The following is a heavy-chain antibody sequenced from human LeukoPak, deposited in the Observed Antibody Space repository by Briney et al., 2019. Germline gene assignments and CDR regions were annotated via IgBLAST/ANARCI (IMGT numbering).Heavy chain of an antibody. CDR2: ISGSTSYT. D-gene: IGHD6-13*01. J-gene: IGHJ5*02. V-gene: IGHV3-21*05. Sequence: GGSLRLSCAASGFIFNTYAMSWARQAPGKGLEWVSYISGSTSYTDYADSVKGRFTISRDNAKNSLYLQMNSLRAEDTAVYYCARTLVAAPGSKGGPWGQGTLVTVSS. CDR3: ARTLVAAPGSKGGP. CDR1: GFIFNTYA.